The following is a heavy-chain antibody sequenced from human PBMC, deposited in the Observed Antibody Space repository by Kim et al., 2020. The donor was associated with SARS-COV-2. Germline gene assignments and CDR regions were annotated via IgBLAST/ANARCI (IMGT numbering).Heavy chain of an antibody. CDR2: ISGDGGST. V-gene: IGHV3-43*02. CDR3: AKDMGGDGYNYFSSTSSPDY. CDR1: GFTFDDYA. D-gene: IGHD5-12*01. J-gene: IGHJ4*02. Sequence: GGSLRLSCAASGFTFDDYAMHWVRQAPGKGLEWVSLISGDGGSTYYADSVKGRFTISRDNSKNSLYLQMNSLRTEDTALYYCAKDMGGDGYNYFSSTSSPDYWGQGTLVTVSS.